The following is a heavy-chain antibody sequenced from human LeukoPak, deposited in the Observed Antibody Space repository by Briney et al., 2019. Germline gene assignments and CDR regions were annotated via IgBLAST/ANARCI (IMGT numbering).Heavy chain of an antibody. J-gene: IGHJ4*02. CDR2: ISSSGGST. CDR1: GFTFSSYA. V-gene: IGHV3-23*01. Sequence: PGGSLRLSCAASGFTFSSYAMSWVRQAPGKGLEWVSAISSSGGSTYYADSVKGRFTISRDNSKNTLYLQMNSLRAEDTAVYYCAKDGPPRSALAGSIDYWGQGTLVTVSS. D-gene: IGHD6-19*01. CDR3: AKDGPPRSALAGSIDY.